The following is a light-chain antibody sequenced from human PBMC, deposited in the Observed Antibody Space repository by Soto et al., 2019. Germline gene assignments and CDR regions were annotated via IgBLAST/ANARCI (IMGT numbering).Light chain of an antibody. CDR2: AVS. J-gene: IGKJ1*01. CDR1: QGISHD. V-gene: IGKV1-17*01. Sequence: DIQMTQSPSSLSASVGDRVTITCRASQGISHDFGWYQQKPGKAPKRLIYAVSTLQSGVPSRFSGSGSGTEFTLTISSLQPEDLVNHYCLQHETYPRTFGQGTKVEIK. CDR3: LQHETYPRT.